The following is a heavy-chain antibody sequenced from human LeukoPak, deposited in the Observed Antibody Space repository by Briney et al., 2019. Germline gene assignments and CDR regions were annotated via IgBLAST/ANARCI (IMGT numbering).Heavy chain of an antibody. Sequence: SETLSLTCAVYGGSFSGYYWSWIRQPPGKGLEWIGEINHSGSTNYNPSLKSRVTISVDTSKNQFSLKLSSVTAADTAVYYCARFSGGYSYGYDYWGQGTLVTVSS. J-gene: IGHJ4*02. CDR1: GGSFSGYY. CDR2: INHSGST. D-gene: IGHD5-18*01. V-gene: IGHV4-34*01. CDR3: ARFSGGYSYGYDY.